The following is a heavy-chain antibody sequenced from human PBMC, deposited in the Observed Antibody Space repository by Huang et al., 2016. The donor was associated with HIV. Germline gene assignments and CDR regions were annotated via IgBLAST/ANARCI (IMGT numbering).Heavy chain of an antibody. D-gene: IGHD1-7*01. V-gene: IGHV3-7*01. J-gene: IGHJ6*02. Sequence: VESGGRLVQQGGSIRLSCVGSTFTFGAYWMSWVRQYPGKGLEGVAKINQDESEKYYVESVKGRFNISRDNAKKVLFLEMNNVRVEDTATYYCATKTAAMDIWGQGTTVTVS. CDR2: INQDESEK. CDR3: ATKTAAMDI. CDR1: TFTFGAYW.